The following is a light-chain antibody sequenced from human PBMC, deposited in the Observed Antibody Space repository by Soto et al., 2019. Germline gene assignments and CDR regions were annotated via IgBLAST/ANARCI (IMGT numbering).Light chain of an antibody. J-gene: IGLJ3*02. Sequence: QSALTQPASVSGSPGQSITISCTGTSSDVGGYNYVSWYQQHPGKAPKLMIYEVINRPSGVSNRFSGSKSGNTASLTISGLQAEDEADYYCTSYTRSSTRVFGGGTKLTVL. CDR3: TSYTRSSTRV. CDR2: EVI. CDR1: SSDVGGYNY. V-gene: IGLV2-14*01.